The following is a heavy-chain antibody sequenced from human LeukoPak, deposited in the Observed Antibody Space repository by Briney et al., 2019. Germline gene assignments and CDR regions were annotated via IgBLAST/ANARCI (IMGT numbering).Heavy chain of an antibody. D-gene: IGHD3-16*01. CDR2: ISAYNGNT. Sequence: ASVKVSCKASGYTFTSYGISWVRQAPGQGLEWMGWISAYNGNTNYAQKLQGRVTTTTDTSTSTAYMELRSLRSDDTAVYYCARARARDYTNWFDPWGQGTLVTVSS. V-gene: IGHV1-18*01. J-gene: IGHJ5*02. CDR3: ARARARDYTNWFDP. CDR1: GYTFTSYG.